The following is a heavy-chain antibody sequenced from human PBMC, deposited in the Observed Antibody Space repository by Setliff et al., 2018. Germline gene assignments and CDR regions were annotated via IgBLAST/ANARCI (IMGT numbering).Heavy chain of an antibody. Sequence: SETLSLTCSVTGGSMTDFFWNWIRQPPGKGLEWIGYFYHSGSMNYSPSLKGRVTMSVDTSNNQLSLKLTSVVAADTAVYYCARGVSGVSWTPRYWGRGTLVTVSS. CDR2: FYHSGSM. J-gene: IGHJ4*02. CDR3: ARGVSGVSWTPRY. V-gene: IGHV4-59*08. CDR1: GGSMTDFF. D-gene: IGHD6-25*01.